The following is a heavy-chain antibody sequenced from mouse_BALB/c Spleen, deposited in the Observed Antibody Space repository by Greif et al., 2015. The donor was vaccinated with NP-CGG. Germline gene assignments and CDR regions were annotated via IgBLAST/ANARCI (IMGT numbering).Heavy chain of an antibody. V-gene: IGHV1-80*01. CDR3: ARRETTVRFAY. CDR2: IYPGDGDT. J-gene: IGHJ3*01. CDR1: GYAFSSYW. D-gene: IGHD1-1*01. Sequence: QVQLQQSGAELVRPGSSVKISCKASGYAFSSYWMNWVKQRPGQGLEWIGQIYPGDGDTNYNGKFKGKATLTADKSSSXAYMQLSSLTSEDSAVYFCARRETTVRFAYWGQGTLVTVSA.